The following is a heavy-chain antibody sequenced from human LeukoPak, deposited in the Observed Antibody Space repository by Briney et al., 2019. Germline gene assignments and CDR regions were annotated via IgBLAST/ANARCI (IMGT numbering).Heavy chain of an antibody. J-gene: IGHJ4*02. CDR1: GFTVSSNY. CDR3: ARDQGEWELRYYYDY. D-gene: IGHD1-26*01. Sequence: GGSLRLSCAASGFTVSSNYMSWVRQAPGKGLEWVSVIYSGGSTYYADSVKGRFTISRDNSKNTLYLQMNSLRAEDTAVYYCARDQGEWELRYYYDYWGQGTLVTVSS. V-gene: IGHV3-53*01. CDR2: IYSGGST.